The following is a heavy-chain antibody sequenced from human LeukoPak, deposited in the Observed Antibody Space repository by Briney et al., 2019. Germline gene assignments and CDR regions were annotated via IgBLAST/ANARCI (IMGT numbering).Heavy chain of an antibody. CDR3: ARNPSWGYYFDY. CDR1: GYTFTSYG. CDR2: ISAYDGNT. Sequence: ASVKASCKASGYTFTSYGISWVRQAPGQGLEWMGWISAYDGNTNYAQKLQGRVTMTTDTSTSTAYMELRSLRSDDTAVYYCARNPSWGYYFDYWGQGTLVTVSS. D-gene: IGHD2-2*01. V-gene: IGHV1-18*01. J-gene: IGHJ4*02.